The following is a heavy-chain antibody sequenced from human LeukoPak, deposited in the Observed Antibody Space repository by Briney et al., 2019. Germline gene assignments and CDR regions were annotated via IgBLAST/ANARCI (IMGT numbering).Heavy chain of an antibody. V-gene: IGHV4-59*01. CDR2: IYYSGST. CDR3: ARDVLLWFGEPLKPDWYFDL. J-gene: IGHJ2*01. CDR1: GGSISSYY. Sequence: SETLSLTCTVSGGSISSYYWSWIRQPPGKGLEWIGYIYYSGSTNYNPSLKSRVTISVDTSKNQFSLKLSSVTAADTAVYYCARDVLLWFGEPLKPDWYFDLWGRGTLVTVSS. D-gene: IGHD3-10*01.